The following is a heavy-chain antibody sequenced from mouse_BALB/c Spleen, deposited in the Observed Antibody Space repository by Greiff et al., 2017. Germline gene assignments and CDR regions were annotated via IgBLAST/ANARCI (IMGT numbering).Heavy chain of an antibody. J-gene: IGHJ1*01. D-gene: IGHD4-1*01. CDR2: IIPGSGNT. V-gene: IGHV1-66*01. Sequence: QVQLQQSGPELVKPGASVKISCKASGYSFTSYYIHWVKQRPGQGLEWIGWIIPGSGNTKYNEKFKGKATLTADTSSSTAYLQLSSLASEDSAVYYSASPAWGIRDLDDWGEGTAVTVSS. CDR3: ASPAWGIRDLDD. CDR1: GYSFTSYY.